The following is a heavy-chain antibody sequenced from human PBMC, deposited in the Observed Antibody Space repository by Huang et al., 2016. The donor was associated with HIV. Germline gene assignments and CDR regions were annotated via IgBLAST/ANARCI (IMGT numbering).Heavy chain of an antibody. D-gene: IGHD2-15*01. V-gene: IGHV3-74*01. J-gene: IGHJ3*02. CDR1: GFKFSNYW. Sequence: EEHLVESGGGLVQPGGSLRLSCEASGFKFSNYWMQWVRQAQGKGLMGVSSIKIDGLTTDDADSVKGRFTISRDNAKNTLYLQMSSLTAEDTAIYYCARAGGFEIWGQGTVVTVSS. CDR3: ARAGGFEI. CDR2: IKIDGLTT.